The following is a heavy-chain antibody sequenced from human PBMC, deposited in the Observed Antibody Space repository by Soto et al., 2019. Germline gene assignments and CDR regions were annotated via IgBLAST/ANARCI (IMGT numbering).Heavy chain of an antibody. CDR2: IYYSGSN. CDR3: ARQRTSVVTQAYVDV. CDR1: GDSISSRSYY. J-gene: IGHJ4*02. V-gene: IGHV4-39*01. Sequence: PSETLLLTCTVTGDSISSRSYYWGWIRQPPGKGLEWIGSIYYSGSNYNNPSLWSRVSISIDTSKDQFSLKLKSVTAADTAPYFCARQRTSVVTQAYVDVWGQGSLVTATS. D-gene: IGHD2-21*02.